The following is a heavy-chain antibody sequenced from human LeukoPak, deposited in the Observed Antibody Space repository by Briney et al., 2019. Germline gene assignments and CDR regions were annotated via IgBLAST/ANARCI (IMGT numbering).Heavy chain of an antibody. CDR1: GFTFSTYA. CDR3: AKDLPTVNTWIYFDY. CDR2: ISGNGGSA. D-gene: IGHD4-17*01. Sequence: GGSLRLSCAASGFTFSTYALSWVRQAPGRGLEWVSSISGNGGSAYYTDSVKGRFTISRDNSKNTLYLQMNSLRAEDTAVYYCAKDLPTVNTWIYFDYWGQGTLVTVSS. V-gene: IGHV3-23*01. J-gene: IGHJ4*02.